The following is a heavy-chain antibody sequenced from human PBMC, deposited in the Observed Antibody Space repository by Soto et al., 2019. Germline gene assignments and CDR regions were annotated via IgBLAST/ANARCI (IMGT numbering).Heavy chain of an antibody. V-gene: IGHV3-23*01. J-gene: IGHJ4*02. D-gene: IGHD3-10*01. CDR3: AKEGRHTNRRGYYFDY. CDR1: GFTFSSYA. Sequence: EVQLLESGGGLVQPGGSLRLSCAASGFTFSSYAMSWVRQAPGKGLEWVSAISGSGGSTYYADSVKGRFTISRDNSKNTLYLQMNSLRAEDTAVYYCAKEGRHTNRRGYYFDYWGQGTLVTVSS. CDR2: ISGSGGST.